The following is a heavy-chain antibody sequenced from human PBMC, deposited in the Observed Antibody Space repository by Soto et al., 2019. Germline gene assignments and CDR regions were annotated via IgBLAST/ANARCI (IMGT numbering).Heavy chain of an antibody. Sequence: SETLSLTCAVYGGSFSGYYWSWIRQPPGKGLEWIGEINHSGSTNYNPSLKSRVTISVDTSKNQFSLELSSVTAADTAVYYCARKGISYYYYYGMDVWGQGTTVTVSS. J-gene: IGHJ6*02. D-gene: IGHD3-10*01. CDR3: ARKGISYYYYYGMDV. CDR1: GGSFSGYY. CDR2: INHSGST. V-gene: IGHV4-34*01.